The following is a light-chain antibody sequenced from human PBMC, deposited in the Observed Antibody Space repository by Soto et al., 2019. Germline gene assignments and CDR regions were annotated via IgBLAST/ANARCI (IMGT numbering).Light chain of an antibody. CDR2: SAS. Sequence: DIQMTQSPSSVSASVGDRVTITCRASQGISRWLAWYHQKPGKAPNLLIYSASTLHSGVPSRFSGSGSGTDFTLTISSLQPEDFGTYYCQQANSFPLTFGPGTKVDIK. CDR3: QQANSFPLT. CDR1: QGISRW. J-gene: IGKJ3*01. V-gene: IGKV1-12*01.